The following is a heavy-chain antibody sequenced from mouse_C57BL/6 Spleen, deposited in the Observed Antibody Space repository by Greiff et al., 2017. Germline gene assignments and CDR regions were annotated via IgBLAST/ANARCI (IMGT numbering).Heavy chain of an antibody. CDR2: IYPGSGST. CDR1: GYTFTSYW. V-gene: IGHV1-55*01. J-gene: IGHJ4*01. CDR3: ARGGGYYYAMYY. Sequence: QVQLQQPGAELMKPGASVKMSCKASGYTFTSYWITWVKQRPGQGLAWIGDIYPGSGSTNYNEKFKSKATLTVDTSSSTAYMQLSSLTSEDSAVYYCARGGGYYYAMYYWGQGTSVTVSS.